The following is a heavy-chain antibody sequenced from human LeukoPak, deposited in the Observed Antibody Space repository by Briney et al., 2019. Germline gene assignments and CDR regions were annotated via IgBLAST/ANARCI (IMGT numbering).Heavy chain of an antibody. CDR3: ARGGHHYHSSGYYGGTNFGY. V-gene: IGHV3-74*01. Sequence: GGSLRLSCAASGFTFSSYWMHWVRQDPGKGLVWVSRISSDESSTSYADSVKGRFTISRDNAKNTLYLQMNSLRAEDTALYYCARGGHHYHSSGYYGGTNFGYWGQGTLVTVSS. CDR1: GFTFSSYW. CDR2: ISSDESST. J-gene: IGHJ4*02. D-gene: IGHD3-22*01.